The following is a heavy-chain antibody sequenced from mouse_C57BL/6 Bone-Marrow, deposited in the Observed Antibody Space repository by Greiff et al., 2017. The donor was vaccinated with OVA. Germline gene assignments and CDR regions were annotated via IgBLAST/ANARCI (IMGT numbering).Heavy chain of an antibody. V-gene: IGHV3-6*01. D-gene: IGHD1-3*01. CDR2: ISYDGSN. CDR1: GYSITSGYY. Sequence: EVKLQESGPGLVKPSQSLSLTCSVTGYSITSGYYWNWIRQFPGNKLEWMGYISYDGSNNYNPSLKNRISITRDTSKNQFFLKLNSVTTEDTATYYCAREDDEWAWFAYWGQGTLVTVSA. CDR3: AREDDEWAWFAY. J-gene: IGHJ3*01.